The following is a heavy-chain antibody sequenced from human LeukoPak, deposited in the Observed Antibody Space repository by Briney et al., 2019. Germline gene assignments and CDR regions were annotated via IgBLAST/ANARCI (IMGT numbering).Heavy chain of an antibody. CDR2: IIPILGIA. J-gene: IGHJ4*02. CDR1: GGTFSSYA. V-gene: IGHV1-69*04. D-gene: IGHD6-19*01. Sequence: ASVKVSCKASGGTFSSYAISWVRQAPGQGLEWMGRIIPILGIANYAQKFQGRVTTTADKSTSTAYMELSSLRSEDTAVYYCARSLRHIAVAEMGYWGQGTLVTVSS. CDR3: ARSLRHIAVAEMGY.